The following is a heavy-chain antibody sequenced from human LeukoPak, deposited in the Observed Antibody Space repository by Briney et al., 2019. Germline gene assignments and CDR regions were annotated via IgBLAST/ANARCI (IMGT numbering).Heavy chain of an antibody. CDR3: ARPFIETPSLGALDY. D-gene: IGHD4-23*01. J-gene: IGHJ4*02. CDR2: INPDSGGT. Sequence: ASETVSCKASGYTFTDYYMHWVRQAPGQGLEWMGWINPDSGGTNYAQNLQGRVTMTRDTSISTAYMELSRLRSDDTAVYYCARPFIETPSLGALDYWGQGTLVTVSS. V-gene: IGHV1-2*02. CDR1: GYTFTDYY.